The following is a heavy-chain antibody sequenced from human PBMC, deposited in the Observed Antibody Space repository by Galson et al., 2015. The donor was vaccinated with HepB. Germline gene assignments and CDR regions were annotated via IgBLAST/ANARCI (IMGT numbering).Heavy chain of an antibody. CDR3: AKGEILGVTPHYFDY. V-gene: IGHV3-23*01. Sequence: SLRLSCAASGFTFTSYAMNWVRQAPGKGLEWVSSIGGSGTKTYYADSVKGRFTISRDNSKNTASLHMSSLRAEDTAIYYCAKGEILGVTPHYFDYWGQGTLVPVSS. J-gene: IGHJ4*02. CDR1: GFTFTSYA. D-gene: IGHD2-21*02. CDR2: IGGSGTKT.